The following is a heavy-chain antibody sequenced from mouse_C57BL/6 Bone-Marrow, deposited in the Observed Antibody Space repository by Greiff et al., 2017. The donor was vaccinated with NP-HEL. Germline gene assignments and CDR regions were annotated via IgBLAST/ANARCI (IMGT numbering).Heavy chain of an antibody. Sequence: EVQLVESGGGLVQPKGSLKLSCAASGFSFNTYAMNWVRQAPGQGLAWVARIRSKSNNYATYSAASLKARFTISRDDSESMLYLQMNNLKTEDTDMYYCVRQGYDGYYLDYWGQGTTLTVSS. J-gene: IGHJ2*01. V-gene: IGHV10-1*01. D-gene: IGHD2-3*01. CDR1: GFSFNTYA. CDR3: VRQGYDGYYLDY. CDR2: IRSKSNNYAT.